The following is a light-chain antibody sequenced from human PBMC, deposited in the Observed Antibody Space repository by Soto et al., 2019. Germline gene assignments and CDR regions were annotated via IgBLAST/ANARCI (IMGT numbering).Light chain of an antibody. CDR1: QSVSSY. J-gene: IGKJ1*01. V-gene: IGKV3-11*01. Sequence: EIVLTQSPATLSLSPGEIATLSCRASQSVSSYLAWYQQKPGQAPRLLIYDASNRATGIPARFSGSGSGTDFTLTINSLEPEDFAVYYCQQRSNWPPWTSAQGTKVEIK. CDR2: DAS. CDR3: QQRSNWPPWT.